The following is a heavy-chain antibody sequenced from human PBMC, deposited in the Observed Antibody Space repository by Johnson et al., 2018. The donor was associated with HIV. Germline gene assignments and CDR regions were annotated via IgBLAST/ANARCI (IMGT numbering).Heavy chain of an antibody. CDR3: ARDDLDNSGHLMAFDM. CDR2: IYSGGST. J-gene: IGHJ3*02. CDR1: GFTVSSNY. D-gene: IGHD1-26*01. Sequence: MLLVESGGGVGRPGGSLRLSCAASGFTVSSNYMSWVRQAPGNGLEWVSVIYSGGSTYYADSVKGRFTISRDNSKNTLYLQMNSLRVEDTAVYYCARDDLDNSGHLMAFDMWGQGTMVTVSS. V-gene: IGHV3-66*01.